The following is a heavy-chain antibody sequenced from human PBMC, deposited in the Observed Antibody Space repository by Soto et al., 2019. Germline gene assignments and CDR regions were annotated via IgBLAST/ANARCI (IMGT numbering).Heavy chain of an antibody. CDR1: GGSFSGYY. V-gene: IGHV4-34*01. D-gene: IGHD3-16*01. CDR2: INRSGST. J-gene: IGHJ4*02. CDR3: ARTTAFVSGTYPPAHLDY. Sequence: SETLSLTCAVYGGSFSGYYWSWFRQSPGKGLEWIGEINRSGSTNYTPSLKSRVTISVDTSKNQVSLKLSSVTAADTAVYYCARTTAFVSGTYPPAHLDYWGQGTRVTVSS.